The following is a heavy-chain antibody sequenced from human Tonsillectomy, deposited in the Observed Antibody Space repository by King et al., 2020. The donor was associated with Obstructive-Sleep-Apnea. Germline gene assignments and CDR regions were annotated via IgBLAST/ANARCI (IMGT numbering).Heavy chain of an antibody. CDR1: GFTFSDYY. Sequence: VQLVESGGGLVKPGGSLRLSCAASGFTFSDYYMSWIRQAPGKGLEWVSYISSSVSTINYADSVKGRFTISRDNAKKSLYLQMNSLRAEDTAVYYCARDLAPSSSLYYYYAMDVWGQGTTVIVSS. CDR2: ISSSVSTI. J-gene: IGHJ6*02. CDR3: ARDLAPSSSLYYYYAMDV. V-gene: IGHV3-11*01. D-gene: IGHD6-13*01.